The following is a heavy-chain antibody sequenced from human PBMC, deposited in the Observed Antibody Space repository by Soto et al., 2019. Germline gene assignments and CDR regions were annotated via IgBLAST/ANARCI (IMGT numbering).Heavy chain of an antibody. CDR1: GYTFTSYA. Sequence: ASVKVSCKASGYTFTSYAMHWVRQAPGQRLEWMGWINAGNGNTKYSQKFQGRVTITRDTSASTAYMELSSLRSEDTAVYYCARDIDGGYSYGPDYWGQGTLVTVSS. CDR2: INAGNGNT. CDR3: ARDIDGGYSYGPDY. J-gene: IGHJ4*02. V-gene: IGHV1-3*01. D-gene: IGHD5-18*01.